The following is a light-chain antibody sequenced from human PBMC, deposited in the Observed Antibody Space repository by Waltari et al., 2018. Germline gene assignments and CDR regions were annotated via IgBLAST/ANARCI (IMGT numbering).Light chain of an antibody. CDR3: QQYYSTET. J-gene: IGKJ1*01. Sequence: DIVMTQSPDSLAVSLGERATINCKSSQSVLYSSNNKNYLAWYQQKPGQPPKLLISWASTRESGVPDRFSGSGSGTDFTLTISTLQAEDVAVYYCQQYYSTETFGQGTKVEIK. V-gene: IGKV4-1*01. CDR2: WAS. CDR1: QSVLYSSNNKNY.